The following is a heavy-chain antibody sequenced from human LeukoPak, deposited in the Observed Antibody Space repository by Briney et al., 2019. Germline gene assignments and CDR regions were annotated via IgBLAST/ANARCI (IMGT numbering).Heavy chain of an antibody. V-gene: IGHV3-48*03. J-gene: IGHJ4*02. CDR3: AREAFRSSWKKFDY. CDR1: GFTFSSYE. Sequence: GGSLRLSCAASGFTFSSYEMNWVRQAPGKGLEWVSYISSSGSTIYYAVSVKGRFTISGDNAKNSLYLQMNSLRAEDTAVYYCAREAFRSSWKKFDYWGQGTLVTVSS. CDR2: ISSSGSTI. D-gene: IGHD6-13*01.